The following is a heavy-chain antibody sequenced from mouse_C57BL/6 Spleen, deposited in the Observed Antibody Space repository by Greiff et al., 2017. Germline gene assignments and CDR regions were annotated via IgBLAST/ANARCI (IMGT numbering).Heavy chain of an antibody. V-gene: IGHV1-18*01. D-gene: IGHD1-1*01. J-gene: IGHJ2*01. CDR1: GYTFTDYN. CDR3: ARGGRDYGSSLPYYFDY. CDR2: INPNNGGT. Sequence: EVQLQQSGPELVKPGASVKIPCKASGYTFTDYNMDWVKQSHGKSLEWIGDINPNNGGTIYNQKFKGKATLTVDKSSSTAYMELRSLTSEDTAVYYCARGGRDYGSSLPYYFDYWGQGTTLTVSS.